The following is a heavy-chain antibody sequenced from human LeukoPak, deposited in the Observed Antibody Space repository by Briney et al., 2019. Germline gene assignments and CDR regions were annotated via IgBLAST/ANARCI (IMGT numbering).Heavy chain of an antibody. J-gene: IGHJ4*02. Sequence: GGSLRLSCAASGFTFSTYAVTWVRQAPGKGLEWVSVIYSGGSTYYADSVKGRFTISRDNSKNTLYLQMNSLRAEDTAVYYCASGLKWAFFDYWGQGTLVTVSS. CDR1: GFTFSTYA. D-gene: IGHD3/OR15-3a*01. CDR2: IYSGGST. V-gene: IGHV3-53*01. CDR3: ASGLKWAFFDY.